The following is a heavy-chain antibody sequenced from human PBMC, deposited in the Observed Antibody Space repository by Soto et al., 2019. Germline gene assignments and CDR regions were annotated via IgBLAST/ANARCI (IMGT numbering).Heavy chain of an antibody. V-gene: IGHV3-7*05. J-gene: IGHJ6*02. CDR3: ASEIRFLEWLGQTYYYYGMDV. CDR2: IKQDGSEK. Sequence: GGSLRLSCAASGFTFSSYWMSWVRQAPGKGQEWVANIKQDGSEKYYVDSVKGRFTISRDNAKNSLYLQMNSLRAEDTAVYYCASEIRFLEWLGQTYYYYGMDVWGQGTTVTVSS. CDR1: GFTFSSYW. D-gene: IGHD3-3*01.